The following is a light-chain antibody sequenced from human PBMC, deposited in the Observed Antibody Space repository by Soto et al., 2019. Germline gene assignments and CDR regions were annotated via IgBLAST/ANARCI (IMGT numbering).Light chain of an antibody. V-gene: IGKV4-1*01. J-gene: IGKJ3*01. Sequence: DIVMNQSPDSLAVSLGERATINCKSSQSVLYYSNNKNYLAWYQQKPGQPPKLLIYWASTRESGVPDRFSGSGSGTDFTLTISSLQAEDVAVYYCQQYYSTPFTFGPGTKVDIK. CDR2: WAS. CDR1: QSVLYYSNNKNY. CDR3: QQYYSTPFT.